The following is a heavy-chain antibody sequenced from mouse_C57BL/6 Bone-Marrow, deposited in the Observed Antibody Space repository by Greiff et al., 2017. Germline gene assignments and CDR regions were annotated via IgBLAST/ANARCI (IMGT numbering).Heavy chain of an antibody. CDR2: IWSGGST. V-gene: IGHV2-2*01. CDR1: GFSLTSYG. CDR3: ARLANWVDY. J-gene: IGHJ2*01. Sequence: QVQLQQSGPGLVQPSQSLSITCTVSGFSLTSYGVHWVRQSPGKGLEWLGVIWSGGSTDYNAAFISRLGISKDNSKSQVFCKMNRLQADDTAIYYCARLANWVDYWGQGTTLTVSS. D-gene: IGHD4-1*01.